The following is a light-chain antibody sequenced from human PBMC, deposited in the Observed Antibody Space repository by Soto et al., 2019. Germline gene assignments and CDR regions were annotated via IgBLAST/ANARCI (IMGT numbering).Light chain of an antibody. CDR2: WAS. J-gene: IGKJ1*01. CDR3: QQRSNWPAT. V-gene: IGKV4-1*01. Sequence: DIVMTQSPDSLAVSLGERATINCKSSQSVLYSSNNKNYLTWYQQKPGQPPKLLIYWASTRESGVPDRFSGSGSGTDFTLTISSLEPEDFAVYYCQQRSNWPATFGQGTKVDIK. CDR1: QSVLYSSNNKNY.